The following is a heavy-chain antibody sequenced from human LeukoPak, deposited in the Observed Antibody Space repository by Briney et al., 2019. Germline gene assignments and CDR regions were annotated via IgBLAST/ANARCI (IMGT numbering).Heavy chain of an antibody. D-gene: IGHD6-19*01. V-gene: IGHV3-7*01. Sequence: GGSLRLSCEGSAFIFSGHWMNWVRQTPGKGLEWVASIKEDGSERQYVDSVKGRFSISRDNTKGSLFLQLNSLRAEDTAVYYCAKDRYSSGWYNDYWGQGTLVTVSS. CDR3: AKDRYSSGWYNDY. CDR2: IKEDGSER. CDR1: AFIFSGHW. J-gene: IGHJ4*02.